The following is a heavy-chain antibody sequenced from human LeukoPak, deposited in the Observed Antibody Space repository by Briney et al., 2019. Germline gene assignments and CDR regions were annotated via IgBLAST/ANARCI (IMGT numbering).Heavy chain of an antibody. J-gene: IGHJ6*02. V-gene: IGHV1-2*02. CDR2: INPNSGGT. CDR1: GYTFTGYY. CDR3: ARDLYSSSSPYGDYYYYYGMDV. Sequence: ASVKVSFKASGYTFTGYYMHWVRQAPGQGLEWMGWINPNSGGTNYAQKFQGRVTMTRDTSISTAYMELSRLRSDDTAVYYCARDLYSSSSPYGDYYYYYGMDVWGQGTTVTVSS. D-gene: IGHD6-13*01.